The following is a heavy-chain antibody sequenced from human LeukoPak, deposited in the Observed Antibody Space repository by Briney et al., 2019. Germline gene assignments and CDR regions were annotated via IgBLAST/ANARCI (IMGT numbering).Heavy chain of an antibody. CDR3: ARDGANYYDSSGYYGETYYFDY. J-gene: IGHJ4*02. CDR1: GFTFSSYD. CDR2: IWYDGSNK. Sequence: GRSLRLSCAASGFTFSSYDMHWVRQAPGKGLEWVAVIWYDGSNKYYADSVKGRFTISRDNSKNTLYLQMNSLRAEDTAVYYCARDGANYYDSSGYYGETYYFDYWGQGTLVTVSS. V-gene: IGHV3-33*01. D-gene: IGHD3-22*01.